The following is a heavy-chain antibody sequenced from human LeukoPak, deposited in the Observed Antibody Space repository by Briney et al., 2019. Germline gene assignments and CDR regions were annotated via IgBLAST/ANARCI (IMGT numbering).Heavy chain of an antibody. V-gene: IGHV1-69*05. J-gene: IGHJ5*02. Sequence: SVKVSCKVSGYTLTELSMHWVRQAPGQGLEWMGGIIPIFGTAEYAQKFQGRVTITTDESTRIAYMELSSLRSEDTAVYYCARGKEQLVPFDPWGQGTLVTVSS. CDR2: IIPIFGTA. CDR3: ARGKEQLVPFDP. D-gene: IGHD6-6*01. CDR1: GYTLTELS.